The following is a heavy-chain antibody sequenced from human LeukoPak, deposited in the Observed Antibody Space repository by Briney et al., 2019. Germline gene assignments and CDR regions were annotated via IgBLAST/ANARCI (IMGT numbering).Heavy chain of an antibody. V-gene: IGHV1-3*01. J-gene: IGHJ4*02. D-gene: IGHD3-22*01. CDR1: GYTFTSYA. CDR3: ARVGSDYYDSSGYYGPDCFDY. Sequence: ASVKVSCKASGYTFTSYAMHWVRQAPGQRLEWMGWINAGNGNTKYSQKFQGRVTITRDTSASTAYMELSSLRSEDTAVYYCARVGSDYYDSSGYYGPDCFDYWGQGTLVTVSS. CDR2: INAGNGNT.